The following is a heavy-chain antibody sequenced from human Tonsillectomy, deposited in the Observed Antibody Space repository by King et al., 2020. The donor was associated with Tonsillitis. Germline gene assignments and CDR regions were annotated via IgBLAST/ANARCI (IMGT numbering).Heavy chain of an antibody. V-gene: IGHV3-33*08. CDR3: AREYYYDSSGYYYFVY. J-gene: IGHJ4*02. CDR2: IWYDGSNK. Sequence: VQLVESGGGVVQPGRSLRLSCAASGFTFSSYGMHWVRQAPGKGLEWVAVIWYDGSNKYYADSVKGRFTISRDNSKNTLYLQMNSLRAEDTAVYYCAREYYYDSSGYYYFVYWGQGTLVTVSS. CDR1: GFTFSSYG. D-gene: IGHD3-22*01.